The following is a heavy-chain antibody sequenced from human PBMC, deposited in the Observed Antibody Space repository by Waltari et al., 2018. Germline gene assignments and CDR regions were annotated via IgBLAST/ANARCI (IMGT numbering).Heavy chain of an antibody. CDR1: GGSISSGSYY. V-gene: IGHV4-61*02. CDR3: ARETLAVVVIHAFDI. J-gene: IGHJ3*02. CDR2: IYTSGST. D-gene: IGHD3-22*01. Sequence: QVQLQESGPGLVKPSQTLSLTCTVSGGSISSGSYYWRWIRQPAGKGLEWIGRIYTSGSTNYNPSLKSRVTISVDTSKNQFSLKLSSVTAADTAVYYCARETLAVVVIHAFDIWGQGTMVTVSS.